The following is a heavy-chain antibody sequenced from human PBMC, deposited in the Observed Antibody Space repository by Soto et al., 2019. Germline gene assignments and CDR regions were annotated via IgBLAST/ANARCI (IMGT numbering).Heavy chain of an antibody. Sequence: SETLSLTCTVSGGSISSGGYYWSWIRQHPGKGLEWIGYIYYSGSTSDNPSLKSRVTISVNTSKNQFSLKLSSVTAADTAVYYCARHGMVWAGAVGGYYYYMDVWGKGTTVTVSS. D-gene: IGHD2-8*01. CDR2: IYYSGST. V-gene: IGHV4-31*03. CDR3: ARHGMVWAGAVGGYYYYMDV. J-gene: IGHJ6*03. CDR1: GGSISSGGYY.